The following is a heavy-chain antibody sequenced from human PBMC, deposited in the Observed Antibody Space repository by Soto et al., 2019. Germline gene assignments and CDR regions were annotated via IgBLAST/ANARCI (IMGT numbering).Heavy chain of an antibody. D-gene: IGHD3-10*01. V-gene: IGHV3-23*01. CDR1: GFTFSSYA. CDR2: ISGSGGST. Sequence: GGSLRLSCAASGFTFSSYAMSWVRQAPGKGLEWVSAISGSGGSTYYADSVKGRFTISRDNSKNTLYLQMNSLRAEDTAVYYCAEDPIKVRGVITDYWGQGTLVTVSS. CDR3: AEDPIKVRGVITDY. J-gene: IGHJ4*02.